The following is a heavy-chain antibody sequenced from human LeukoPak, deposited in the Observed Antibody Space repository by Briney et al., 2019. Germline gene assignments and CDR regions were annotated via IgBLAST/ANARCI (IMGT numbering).Heavy chain of an antibody. CDR2: ISSSSSTI. CDR3: AREALGYYDSSGYYYEGNFFDY. D-gene: IGHD3-22*01. J-gene: IGHJ4*02. V-gene: IGHV3-48*01. CDR1: GFTFSSYS. Sequence: GGSLRLSCAASGFTFSSYSMNWVRQAPGKGLEWVSYISSSSSTIYYADSVKGRFTISRDNAKNSLYLQMNSLRAEDTAVYYCAREALGYYDSSGYYYEGNFFDYWGQGTLVTVSS.